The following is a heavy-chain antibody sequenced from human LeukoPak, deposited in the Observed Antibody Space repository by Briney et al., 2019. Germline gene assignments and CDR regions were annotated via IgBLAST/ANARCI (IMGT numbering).Heavy chain of an antibody. Sequence: GGSLLLSCAASGFPFNKYSMNWVRQAPGKGREWVSSISTSSSYIYYADSVKGRFTISRDNAKNSLYLQMNSLRAEDTAVFYCARLRWEQTGYSSDYWGQGTLVTVSS. J-gene: IGHJ4*02. CDR2: ISTSSSYI. D-gene: IGHD4-23*01. V-gene: IGHV3-21*06. CDR3: ARLRWEQTGYSSDY. CDR1: GFPFNKYS.